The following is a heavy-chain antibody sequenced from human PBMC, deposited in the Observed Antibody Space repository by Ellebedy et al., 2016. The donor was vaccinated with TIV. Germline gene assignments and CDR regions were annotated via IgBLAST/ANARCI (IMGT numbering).Heavy chain of an antibody. CDR1: GFTFSSYA. J-gene: IGHJ5*02. D-gene: IGHD6-19*01. CDR3: AKDSISSGWYALFCES. V-gene: IGHV3-23*01. CDR2: ISGSGGST. Sequence: GESLKISCAASGFTFSSYAMSWVRQAPGKGLEWVSAISGSGGSTYYAHSVKGRFTISRDNSKNTLYLQMNSLRVEDTAVYYCAKDSISSGWYALFCESWGQGTLITVSS.